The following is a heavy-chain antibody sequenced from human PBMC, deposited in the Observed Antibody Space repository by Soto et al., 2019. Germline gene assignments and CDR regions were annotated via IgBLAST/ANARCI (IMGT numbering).Heavy chain of an antibody. J-gene: IGHJ4*02. CDR1: GGSISSGGYS. D-gene: IGHD4-17*01. V-gene: IGHV4-30-2*01. CDR2: IYHSGST. CDR3: ARGMTTVTTFDY. Sequence: QLQLQESGSGLVKPSQTLSLTCAVSGGSISSGGYSWSWIRQPPGKGLEWIGYIYHSGSTYYNPSRKSRVPIPVDRSTNQISLKLSSVTAAGTAVYYCARGMTTVTTFDYWGQGTLVTVSS.